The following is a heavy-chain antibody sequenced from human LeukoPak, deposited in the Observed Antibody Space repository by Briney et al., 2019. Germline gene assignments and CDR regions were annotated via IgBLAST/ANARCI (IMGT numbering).Heavy chain of an antibody. CDR3: ASGGYYSRSSLLTSSVDY. CDR1: GGSFSGYY. V-gene: IGHV4-34*01. D-gene: IGHD3-22*01. CDR2: INHSGST. Sequence: NSSETLSLTCAVYGGSFSGYYWSWIRQPPGKGLECIGDINHSGSTNYNPSLKSRVTISVDTSKNQFSLKLSSVTAADTAVYYCASGGYYSRSSLLTSSVDYWGQGTLVTVSS. J-gene: IGHJ4*02.